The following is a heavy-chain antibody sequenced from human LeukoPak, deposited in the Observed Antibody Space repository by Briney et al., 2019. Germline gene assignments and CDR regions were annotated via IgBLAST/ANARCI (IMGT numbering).Heavy chain of an antibody. Sequence: GGSLRLSCAASGFAFSSYWMSWVRQAPGKGLEWVANIKQDGSEKYYVDSVKGRFTISRDNAKKSLNLQMNSLRAEDTALYYCARESGLLSGFDYWGQGTLVTVSS. D-gene: IGHD3-10*01. CDR1: GFAFSSYW. CDR3: ARESGLLSGFDY. V-gene: IGHV3-7*03. CDR2: IKQDGSEK. J-gene: IGHJ4*02.